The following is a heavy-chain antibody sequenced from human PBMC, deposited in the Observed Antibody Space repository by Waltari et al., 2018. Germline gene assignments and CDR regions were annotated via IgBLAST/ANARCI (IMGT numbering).Heavy chain of an antibody. J-gene: IGHJ4*02. CDR2: ISGSGGST. V-gene: IGHV3-23*01. CDR1: GFSFSRCA. CDR3: AKGKRMVDFDY. D-gene: IGHD3-10*01. Sequence: EVQLLESGGGLVQPGGSLRLSCAASGFSFSRCALRGVRQAPGKGLEWVSAISGSGGSTYYADSVKGRFTISRDNSKNTLYLQMNSLRAEDTAVYYCAKGKRMVDFDYWGQGTLVTVSS.